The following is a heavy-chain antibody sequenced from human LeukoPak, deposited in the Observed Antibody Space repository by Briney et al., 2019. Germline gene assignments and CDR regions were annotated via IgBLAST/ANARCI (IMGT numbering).Heavy chain of an antibody. V-gene: IGHV3-30-3*01. J-gene: IGHJ4*02. CDR2: ISYDGSNK. CDR3: ARDNSQGRFLEWLSN. D-gene: IGHD3-3*01. Sequence: GGSLRLSCAASGFTFSSYAMHWVRQAPGKGLEWVAVISYDGSNKYYADSVKGRFTISRDNSKNTLYLQMNSLRAEDTAVYYCARDNSQGRFLEWLSNWGQGTLVTVSS. CDR1: GFTFSSYA.